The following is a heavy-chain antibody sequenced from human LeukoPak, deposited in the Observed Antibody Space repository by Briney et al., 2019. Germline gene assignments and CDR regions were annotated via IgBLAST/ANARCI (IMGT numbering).Heavy chain of an antibody. J-gene: IGHJ4*02. CDR1: GGTFSSYA. V-gene: IGHV1-69*01. Sequence: SVKVSCKASGGTFSSYAISWVRQAPGQGLEWMGGIIPIFGTANYAQKFQGRVTISADESTSTAYMELSSLRSEDTAVYYCARDRGNWNYASPFDYWGQGTLVTVSS. CDR3: ARDRGNWNYASPFDY. CDR2: IIPIFGTA. D-gene: IGHD1-7*01.